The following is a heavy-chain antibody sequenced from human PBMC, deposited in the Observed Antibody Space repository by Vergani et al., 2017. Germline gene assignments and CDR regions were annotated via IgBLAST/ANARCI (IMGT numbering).Heavy chain of an antibody. CDR2: IYTSGGT. V-gene: IGHV4-61*02. Sequence: QVQLQESGPGLVKPSQTLSLTCTVSGGSISSGSYYWIWIRQPAGKGLEWIGRIYTSGGTNYNPSLKSRVTLSVDTSKNQFSLKLSSGTAADTAVYYCARAPLSRDAFDIWGQGTMVTVSS. J-gene: IGHJ3*02. CDR3: ARAPLSRDAFDI. CDR1: GGSISSGSYY.